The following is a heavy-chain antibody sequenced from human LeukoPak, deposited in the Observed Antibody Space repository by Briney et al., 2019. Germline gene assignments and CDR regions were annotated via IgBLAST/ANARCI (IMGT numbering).Heavy chain of an antibody. CDR2: ISSSGSTI. CDR1: GFTFSDYY. D-gene: IGHD3-3*01. CDR3: ASPEWLPDSIDI. J-gene: IGHJ3*02. Sequence: GGSLRLSCAASGFTFSDYYMSWIRQAPGKGLEWVSYISSSGSTIYYADSVKGRFTISRDNAKNSLYLQMNSLRAEDTAMYYCASPEWLPDSIDIWGQGTMVTVSS. V-gene: IGHV3-11*04.